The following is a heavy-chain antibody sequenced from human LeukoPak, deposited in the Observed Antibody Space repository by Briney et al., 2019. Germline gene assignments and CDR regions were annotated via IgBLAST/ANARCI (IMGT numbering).Heavy chain of an antibody. CDR2: IIPIVGTA. CDR1: GGTFRSYP. D-gene: IGHD6-6*01. CDR3: ARLEYSSSTDYYYYCMDV. Sequence: SVKVSFMASGGTFRSYPIRWLRQAPGQGLAWMGGIIPIVGTANYAQKFQGRVTITTDASTSTAYMELSSLRSEDTAVYYCARLEYSSSTDYYYYCMDVWGKGTTVTVSS. V-gene: IGHV1-69*05. J-gene: IGHJ6*03.